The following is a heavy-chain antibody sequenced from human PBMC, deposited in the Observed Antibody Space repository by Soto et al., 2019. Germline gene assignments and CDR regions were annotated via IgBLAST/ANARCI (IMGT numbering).Heavy chain of an antibody. Sequence: ASVKVSCKASGYTFTSYDINWVRQATGQGLEWMGWMNPNSGNTGYAQKFQGRVNMTRNTSISTAYMELSILRSEDTAVYYCGRGFGFRATYYYYYYMDVWGKGTTVTVSS. CDR2: MNPNSGNT. J-gene: IGHJ6*03. D-gene: IGHD3-16*01. CDR1: GYTFTSYD. V-gene: IGHV1-8*01. CDR3: GRGFGFRATYYYYYYMDV.